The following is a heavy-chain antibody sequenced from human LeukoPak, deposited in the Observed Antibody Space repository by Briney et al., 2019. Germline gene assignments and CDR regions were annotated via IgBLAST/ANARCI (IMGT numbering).Heavy chain of an antibody. CDR2: ISYDGSNK. D-gene: IGHD3-22*01. CDR3: ARDPYYYDSSGYLVY. J-gene: IGHJ4*02. CDR1: GFTFSSDA. V-gene: IGHV3-30-3*01. Sequence: GGSLRLSCAASGFTFSSDAMHWVRQAPGKGLEWVAVISYDGSNKYYADSVKGRFTISRDNSKNTLYLQMNSLRAEDTAVYYCARDPYYYDSSGYLVYWGQGTLVTVSS.